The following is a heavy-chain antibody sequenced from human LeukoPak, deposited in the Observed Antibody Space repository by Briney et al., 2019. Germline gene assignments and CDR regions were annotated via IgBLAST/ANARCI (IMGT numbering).Heavy chain of an antibody. CDR1: GGTLSSYG. D-gene: IGHD2-8*01. J-gene: IGHJ4*02. CDR2: IIPILAVA. Sequence: GASVKVSCKASGGTLSSYGINWLRQAPGQGLEWMGTIIPILAVANYAQKFQGRVTITADKSTGTAYMELSSLRSEDTAIYFCARSPPRVYGNFDLWGQGTLVTVSS. V-gene: IGHV1-69*04. CDR3: ARSPPRVYGNFDL.